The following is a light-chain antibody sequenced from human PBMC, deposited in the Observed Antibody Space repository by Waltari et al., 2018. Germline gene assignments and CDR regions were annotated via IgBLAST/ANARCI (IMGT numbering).Light chain of an antibody. CDR1: RSNIGSNY. CDR2: RNN. CDR3: AAWDDSLSGRV. J-gene: IGLJ3*02. Sequence: QSVLTQPPSASGTPGQRVTIPCSGSRSNIGSNYLYLYQQLPGTAPKLLIYRNNQRPSGVPDRFSGSKSGTSASLAISGLRSEDEADYYCAAWDDSLSGRVFGGGTKVTVL. V-gene: IGLV1-47*01.